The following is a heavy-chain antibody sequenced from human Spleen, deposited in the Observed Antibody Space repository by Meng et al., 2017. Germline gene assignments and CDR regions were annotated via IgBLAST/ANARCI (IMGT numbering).Heavy chain of an antibody. D-gene: IGHD3-10*01. CDR1: DYTFTGYG. CDR2: LGAHDGDT. V-gene: IGHV1-18*01. CDR3: ARGTPGRSYSDY. Sequence: QVQPVQSGPEVKKTGASVKVSCKASDYTFTGYGVSWVRQAPGQGLEWMAWLGAHDGDTSHAPKFQGRVTVSADRPTATAYMELRSLRSDDTAVYYCARGTPGRSYSDYWGQGTLGHRLL. J-gene: IGHJ4*02.